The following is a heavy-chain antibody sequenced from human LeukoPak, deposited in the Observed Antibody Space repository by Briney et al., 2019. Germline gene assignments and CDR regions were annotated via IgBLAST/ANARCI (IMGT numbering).Heavy chain of an antibody. CDR1: GFTFSSYA. CDR3: AKDEGGDYVYFDY. D-gene: IGHD4-17*01. Sequence: GGSLRLSCAASGFTFSSYAMSWVRQAPGKGLEWVSAISGSGGSTYYADSVKGRFTISRDNSKNTLYLQMNSLRAEDTAVYHCAKDEGGDYVYFDYWGQGTLVTVSS. CDR2: ISGSGGST. V-gene: IGHV3-23*01. J-gene: IGHJ4*02.